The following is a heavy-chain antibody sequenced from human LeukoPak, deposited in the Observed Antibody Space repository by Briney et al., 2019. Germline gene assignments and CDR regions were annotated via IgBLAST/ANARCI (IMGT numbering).Heavy chain of an antibody. D-gene: IGHD3-3*01. CDR1: GYTFTSYH. CDR3: AREGLIRFLEWLPQTYYFDY. J-gene: IGHJ4*02. V-gene: IGHV1-2*02. CDR2: INPNSGGT. Sequence: GASVKVSCKASGYTFTSYHMHWVRQAPGQGLEWMGWINPNSGGTNYAQKFQGRVTMTRDTSISTAYMELSRLRSDDTAVYYCAREGLIRFLEWLPQTYYFDYWGQGTLVTVSS.